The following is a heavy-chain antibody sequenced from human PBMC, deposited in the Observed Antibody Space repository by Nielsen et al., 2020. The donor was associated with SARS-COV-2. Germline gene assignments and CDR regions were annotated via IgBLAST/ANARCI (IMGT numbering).Heavy chain of an antibody. CDR2: ISSTSSYT. D-gene: IGHD5-12*01. J-gene: IGHJ4*02. CDR3: ARRGYSGYNDY. Sequence: GESLKISCAASGFTFSSYEMNWVRQAPGKGLEWVSYISSTSSYTNYADSVKGRFTISRDNAKNSVFLEMNSLRAEDTALYYCARRGYSGYNDYWGQGTLVTVSS. V-gene: IGHV3-21*05. CDR1: GFTFSSYE.